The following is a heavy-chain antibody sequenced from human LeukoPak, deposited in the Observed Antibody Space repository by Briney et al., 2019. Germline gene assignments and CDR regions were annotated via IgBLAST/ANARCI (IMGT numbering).Heavy chain of an antibody. CDR3: ARGGYSYGYSGAY. V-gene: IGHV3-21*01. CDR1: GFTFSSYN. D-gene: IGHD5-18*01. Sequence: GGSLRLSCAASGFTFSSYNMKWVRQAPGKGLEWVSSISSRSSYIFYADSVKGRFTISRDNAKNTLYLQMNSLRAEDTAVYYCARGGYSYGYSGAYWGQGTLVTVSS. J-gene: IGHJ4*02. CDR2: ISSRSSYI.